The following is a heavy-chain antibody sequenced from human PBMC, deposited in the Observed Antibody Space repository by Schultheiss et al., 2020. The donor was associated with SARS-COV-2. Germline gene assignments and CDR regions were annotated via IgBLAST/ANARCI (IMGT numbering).Heavy chain of an antibody. J-gene: IGHJ6*03. CDR3: ARVPLVRGVIIRESNYYYYMDV. CDR1: GGSISGYY. CDR2: INHSGST. Sequence: SETLSLTCTVSGGSISGYYWSWIRQPPGKGLEWIGEINHSGSTNYNPSLKSRVTISVDTSKNQFSLKLSSVTAADTAVYYCARVPLVRGVIIRESNYYYYMDVWGKGTTVTVSS. D-gene: IGHD3-10*01. V-gene: IGHV4-34*01.